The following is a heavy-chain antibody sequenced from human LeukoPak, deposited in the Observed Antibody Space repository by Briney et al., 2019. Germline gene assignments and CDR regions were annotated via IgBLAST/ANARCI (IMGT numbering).Heavy chain of an antibody. V-gene: IGHV4-59*01. D-gene: IGHD2-2*01. J-gene: IGHJ4*02. CDR3: ARGRPGAFDY. CDR1: GGSISSYY. CDR2: IYYSGST. Sequence: SETLSLTCTVSGGSISSYYWSWIRQPPRKGLEWIGYIYYSGSTNYNPSLKSRVTISVDTSKNQFSLKLSSVTAADTAVYYCARGRPGAFDYWGQGTLVTVSS.